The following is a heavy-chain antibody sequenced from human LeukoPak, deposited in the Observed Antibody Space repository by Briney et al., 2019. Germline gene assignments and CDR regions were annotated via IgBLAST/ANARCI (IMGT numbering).Heavy chain of an antibody. CDR1: GFTFSNFA. CDR3: ARGAVAGPYYFDY. D-gene: IGHD6-19*01. V-gene: IGHV3-64*04. J-gene: IGHJ4*02. Sequence: GGSLRLSCSASGFTFSNFAMHCVRQAPGKGLEYVSGITSNGGTTYYADSVKGRFTISRDNSKNTLYLQMNSLRAEDTAVYYCARGAVAGPYYFDYWGQGTLVTVSS. CDR2: ITSNGGTT.